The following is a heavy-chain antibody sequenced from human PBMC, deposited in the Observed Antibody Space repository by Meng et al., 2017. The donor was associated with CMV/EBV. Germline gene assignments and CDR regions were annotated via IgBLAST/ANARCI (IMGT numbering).Heavy chain of an antibody. J-gene: IGHJ4*02. CDR2: IYYSGST. CDR3: ARFDNWKACFDC. D-gene: IGHD1-20*01. Sequence: PETLSLTCTVSGGSISSSSYYWGWLRQPPGKGLEWIGSIYYSGSTYYNPSLKSRVTISVDTSKNQFSLKLSSVTAADTAVYYCARFDNWKACFDCWGQGTLVTVSS. V-gene: IGHV4-39*01. CDR1: GGSISSSSYY.